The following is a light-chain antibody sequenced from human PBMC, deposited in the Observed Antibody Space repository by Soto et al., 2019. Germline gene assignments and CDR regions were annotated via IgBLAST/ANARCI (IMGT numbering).Light chain of an antibody. Sequence: EIVLTQSPATLSLSPGERATLSCRASQSVYNYLAWYQQKPGQAPRLLIYDVFNRATGIPARFSGSGSGTDFTLTISSLEPEDFAVYYCQQRSNWPWLTFGGGTRVEIK. CDR2: DVF. CDR3: QQRSNWPWLT. J-gene: IGKJ4*01. V-gene: IGKV3-11*01. CDR1: QSVYNY.